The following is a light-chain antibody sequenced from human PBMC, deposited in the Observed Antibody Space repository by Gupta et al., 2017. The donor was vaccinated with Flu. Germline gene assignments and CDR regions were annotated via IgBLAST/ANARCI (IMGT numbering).Light chain of an antibody. CDR1: SSNIGAGYD. CDR3: QSYDSSLGYV. Sequence: QSVLTPPPSVSGAPGQRFTSSCTGSSSNIGAGYDVHWYQQLPGTAPKLLIYGNSNRPSGVPDRFSGSKSGTSASLAITGLQAEDEADYYCQSYDSSLGYVFGTGTKVTVL. CDR2: GNS. J-gene: IGLJ1*01. V-gene: IGLV1-40*01.